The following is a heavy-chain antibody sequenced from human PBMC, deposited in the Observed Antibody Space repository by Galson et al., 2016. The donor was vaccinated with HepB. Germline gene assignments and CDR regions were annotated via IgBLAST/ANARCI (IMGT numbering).Heavy chain of an antibody. Sequence: SLRLSCAASGFTFSDYFIDWVRQVPGKGLEWVGRSRNRARDYSTEYAAPVRGRFIISRDDSGSAVFLQMNTLKTEDTAVYYCVRDRDWTYDYWGRGTLVTVSS. CDR1: GFTFSDYF. J-gene: IGHJ4*02. CDR3: VRDRDWTYDY. D-gene: IGHD3/OR15-3a*01. CDR2: SRNRARDYST. V-gene: IGHV3-72*01.